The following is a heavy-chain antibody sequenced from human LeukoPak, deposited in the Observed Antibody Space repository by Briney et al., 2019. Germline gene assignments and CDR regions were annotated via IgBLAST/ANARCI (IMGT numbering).Heavy chain of an antibody. V-gene: IGHV4-59*08. J-gene: IGHJ4*02. CDR1: GGSISSYY. CDR2: ISHSGTA. Sequence: SETLSLTCTVSGGSISSYYWSWIRQPPGKGLEWIGYISHSGTASYSPSVKSRVAISVHKSENQFSLTLSSVTAADTAVYYCARRFVDSGGYYYDDYWGQGILVTVSS. D-gene: IGHD3-22*01. CDR3: ARRFVDSGGYYYDDY.